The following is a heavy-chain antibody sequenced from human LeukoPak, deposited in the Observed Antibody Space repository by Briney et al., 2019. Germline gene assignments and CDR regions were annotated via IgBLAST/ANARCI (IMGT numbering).Heavy chain of an antibody. Sequence: KISCKGSGYRFTSYWIAWERQMPGKGLEWRGIIYPGDSDASSSPSLQSQVTLSADKAITPAYLQWCRLKAPDTAMYYCARPGQRGYNSNFDYWGQGTLVTVSS. D-gene: IGHD5-18*01. CDR2: IYPGDSDA. CDR3: ARPGQRGYNSNFDY. J-gene: IGHJ4*02. CDR1: GYRFTSYW. V-gene: IGHV5-51*01.